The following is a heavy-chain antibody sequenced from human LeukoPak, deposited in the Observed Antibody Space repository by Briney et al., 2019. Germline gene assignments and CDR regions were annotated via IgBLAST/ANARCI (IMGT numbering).Heavy chain of an antibody. Sequence: GGSRRLSCAASGFTFSSYAMSWVRQAPGKGLEWVSAISGSGGSTYYADSVKGRFTISRDNSKNTLYLQMNSLRAEDTAVYYCAKDYCGGDCPFDYWGQGTLVTVSS. D-gene: IGHD2-21*02. V-gene: IGHV3-23*01. CDR2: ISGSGGST. J-gene: IGHJ4*02. CDR1: GFTFSSYA. CDR3: AKDYCGGDCPFDY.